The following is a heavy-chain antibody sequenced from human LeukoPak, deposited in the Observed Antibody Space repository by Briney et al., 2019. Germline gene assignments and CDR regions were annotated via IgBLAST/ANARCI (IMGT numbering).Heavy chain of an antibody. CDR3: ARTRHYDFWSGYSRSRGADTSRNYYYYMDV. CDR1: GGSISSSSYY. J-gene: IGHJ6*03. D-gene: IGHD3-3*01. V-gene: IGHV4-39*07. Sequence: SETLSLTCTVSGGSISSSSYYWGWIRQPPGKRLEWIGSIYYSGSAYYNPSLKSRVTISVDTSKNQFSLKLSSVTAADTAVYYCARTRHYDFWSGYSRSRGADTSRNYYYYMDVWGKGTTVTVSS. CDR2: IYYSGSA.